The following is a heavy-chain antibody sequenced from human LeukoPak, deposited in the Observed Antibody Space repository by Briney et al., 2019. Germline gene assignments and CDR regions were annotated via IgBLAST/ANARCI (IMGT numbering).Heavy chain of an antibody. V-gene: IGHV3-48*03. CDR3: ARSSSGGGCCGY. J-gene: IGHJ4*02. D-gene: IGHD2-15*01. Sequence: PGGSLRLSCAASGFTFSFYEMNWVRQAPGKGLEWVSYISSSGSTIYYADSVKGRFTISRDNAKNSLYLQMNSLRAEDTAVYYCARSSSGGGCCGYWGQGTLVTVSS. CDR1: GFTFSFYE. CDR2: ISSSGSTI.